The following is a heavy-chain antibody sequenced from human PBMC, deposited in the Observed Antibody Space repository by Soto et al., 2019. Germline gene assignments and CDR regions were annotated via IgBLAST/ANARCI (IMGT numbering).Heavy chain of an antibody. D-gene: IGHD2-2*01. CDR2: IWYDGSNK. J-gene: IGHJ6*02. V-gene: IGHV3-33*01. CDR1: GFTFSSYG. CDR3: ARDLTDIVVVPAATYGMDV. Sequence: GGSLRLSCAASGFTFSSYGMHWVRQAPGKGLEWVAVIWYDGSNKYYADSVKGRFTISRDNSKNTLYLQMNSLRAEDTAVYYCARDLTDIVVVPAATYGMDVWGQGTTVTVSS.